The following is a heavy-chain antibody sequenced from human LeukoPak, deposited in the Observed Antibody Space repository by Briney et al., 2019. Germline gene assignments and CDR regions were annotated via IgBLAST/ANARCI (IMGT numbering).Heavy chain of an antibody. CDR2: ISNSGSTI. Sequence: PGGSLRLSCAASGFTFSSYEMNWVRQAPGKGLEWVSYISNSGSTIYLADSVKGRFTISRDNAKNSLYLQMNSRRAEDTAVYYCAREGLYYYDSSGSKFGGLDYCGHRSLVTVSS. J-gene: IGHJ4*01. CDR3: AREGLYYYDSSGSKFGGLDY. CDR1: GFTFSSYE. D-gene: IGHD3-22*01. V-gene: IGHV3-48*03.